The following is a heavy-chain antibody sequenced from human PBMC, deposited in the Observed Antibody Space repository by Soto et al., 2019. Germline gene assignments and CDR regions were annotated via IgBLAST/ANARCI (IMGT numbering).Heavy chain of an antibody. CDR1: GFTFSSYA. D-gene: IGHD5-12*01. Sequence: PGGSLRLSCAASGFTFSSYAMSWVRQAPGKGLEWVSAISGSGGSTYYADTVKGRFTNSRDNSKNKLYQQMNSLRAEDTAVYYFAKDVVVATIFPIYYYGMDVWGQGTTVTVSS. CDR3: AKDVVVATIFPIYYYGMDV. V-gene: IGHV3-23*01. CDR2: ISGSGGST. J-gene: IGHJ6*02.